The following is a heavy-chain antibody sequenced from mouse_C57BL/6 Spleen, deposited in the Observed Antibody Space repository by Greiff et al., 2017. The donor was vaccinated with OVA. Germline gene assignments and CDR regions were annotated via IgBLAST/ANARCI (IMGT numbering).Heavy chain of an antibody. D-gene: IGHD4-1*02. CDR1: GFTFSDYG. V-gene: IGHV5-17*01. Sequence: VQLQQSGGGLVKPGGSLKLSCAASGFTFSDYGMHWVRQAPEKGLEWVAYISSGSSTIYYADTVKGRFTISRDNAKNTLFLQMTSLRSEDTAMYYCAQLGRNFDYWGQGTTLTVSS. CDR2: ISSGSSTI. J-gene: IGHJ2*01. CDR3: AQLGRNFDY.